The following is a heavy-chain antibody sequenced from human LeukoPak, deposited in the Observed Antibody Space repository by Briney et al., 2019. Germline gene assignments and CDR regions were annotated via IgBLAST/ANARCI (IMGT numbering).Heavy chain of an antibody. J-gene: IGHJ6*03. V-gene: IGHV3-48*04. Sequence: GGSLRLSCAASGFTFSSYWMSWVRQAPGKGLEWVSYISSSGSTIYYADSVKGRFTISRDNAKNTLYLQMNSLRAEDTAVYYCARARLWYYYYYMDVWGKGTTVTVSS. D-gene: IGHD2-21*01. CDR3: ARARLWYYYYYMDV. CDR1: GFTFSSYW. CDR2: ISSSGSTI.